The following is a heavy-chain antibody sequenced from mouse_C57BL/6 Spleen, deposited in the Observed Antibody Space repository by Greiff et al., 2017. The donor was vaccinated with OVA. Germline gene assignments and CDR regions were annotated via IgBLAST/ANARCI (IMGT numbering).Heavy chain of an antibody. D-gene: IGHD1-3*01. V-gene: IGHV5-17*01. Sequence: VQLKESGGGLVKPGGSLKFSCAASGFTFSDYGMHWVRQAPEKGLEWVAYISSGSSTIYYADTVKGRFTISRDNAKNTLFLKLTSLRSEDTAVYYCAKWSFYAMDYWGQGTSVTVSS. CDR3: AKWSFYAMDY. J-gene: IGHJ4*01. CDR1: GFTFSDYG. CDR2: ISSGSSTI.